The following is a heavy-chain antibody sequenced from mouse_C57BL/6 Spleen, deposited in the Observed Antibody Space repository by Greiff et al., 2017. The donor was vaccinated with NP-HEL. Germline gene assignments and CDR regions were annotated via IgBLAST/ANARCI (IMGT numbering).Heavy chain of an antibody. CDR2: INPSSGYT. Sequence: VKLMESGAELARPGASVKMSCKASGYTFTSYTMHWVKQRPGQGLEWIGYINPSSGYTKYNQKFKDKATLTADKSSSTAYMQLSSLTSEDSAVYYCARCPITTVVANCDYWGQGTTLTVSS. CDR1: GYTFTSYT. CDR3: ARCPITTVVANCDY. D-gene: IGHD1-1*01. V-gene: IGHV1-4*01. J-gene: IGHJ2*01.